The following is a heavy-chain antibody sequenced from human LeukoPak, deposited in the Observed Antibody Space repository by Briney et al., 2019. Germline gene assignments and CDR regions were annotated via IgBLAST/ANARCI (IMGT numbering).Heavy chain of an antibody. CDR1: RFTLSSYS. CDR3: ARAQTPYYGGDEIAY. CDR2: ISDSGDNT. Sequence: PGGSLRLSCAASRFTLSSYSMSWVRQAPGKGLEWVSTISDSGDNTYYADSVKGRFTISRDNSKNTLYLQMNSLRAEDTAVYYCARAQTPYYGGDEIAYWGQGTLVTVSS. J-gene: IGHJ4*02. V-gene: IGHV3-23*01. D-gene: IGHD2-21*01.